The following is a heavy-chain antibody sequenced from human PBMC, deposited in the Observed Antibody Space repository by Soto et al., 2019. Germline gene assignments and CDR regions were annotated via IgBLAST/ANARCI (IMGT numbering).Heavy chain of an antibody. CDR1: GFTFSSYS. D-gene: IGHD3-22*01. Sequence: PGGSLRLSCAASGFTFSSYSMNWVRQAPGKGLEWVSYISSSSSTIYYADSVKGRFTISRDNAKNSLYLQMNSLRAEDTAVYYCARPLRGDYDSSGGHCYWGQGTLVTVSS. J-gene: IGHJ4*02. V-gene: IGHV3-48*01. CDR3: ARPLRGDYDSSGGHCY. CDR2: ISSSSSTI.